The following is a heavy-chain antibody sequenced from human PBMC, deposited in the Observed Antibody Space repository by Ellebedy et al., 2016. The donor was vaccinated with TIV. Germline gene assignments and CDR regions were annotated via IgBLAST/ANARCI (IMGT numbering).Heavy chain of an antibody. J-gene: IGHJ1*01. V-gene: IGHV4-39*07. CDR1: GGSISTKNYY. CDR3: ARGPGYSRGWYLKYFQH. D-gene: IGHD6-19*01. Sequence: SETLSLTXTVSGGSISTKNYYWGWIRQPPGKGLEWIGEINHSGITNYNPSLKSRVTISVDTSKNQFSLRLSSVTAADTAVYYCARGPGYSRGWYLKYFQHWGQGTLVTVSS. CDR2: INHSGIT.